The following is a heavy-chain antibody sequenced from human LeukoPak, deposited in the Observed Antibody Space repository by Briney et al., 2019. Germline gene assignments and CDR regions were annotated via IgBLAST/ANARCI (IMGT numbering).Heavy chain of an antibody. J-gene: IGHJ6*02. V-gene: IGHV3-21*01. CDR2: ISSSSSYI. D-gene: IGHD3-10*01. CDR3: ARDGLGFGSNYYYYYGMDV. Sequence: GGSLRLSCAASGFTFSSYSMTWVRQAPGKGLEWVSSISSSSSYIYYADSVKGRFTISRDNAKNSLYLQTNSLRAEDTAVYYCARDGLGFGSNYYYYYGMDVWGQGTTVTVSS. CDR1: GFTFSSYS.